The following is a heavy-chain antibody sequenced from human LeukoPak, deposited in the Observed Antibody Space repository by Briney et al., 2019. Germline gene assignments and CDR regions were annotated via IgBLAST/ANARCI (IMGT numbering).Heavy chain of an antibody. CDR1: GFTFSSYS. CDR2: ISSSSSYI. D-gene: IGHD2-2*01. CDR3: ASFDPRYYFDY. J-gene: IGHJ4*02. Sequence: GGSLRLSCAASGFTFSSYSMNWVRQAPGKGLEWVSSISSSSSYIYYADSVKGRFTISRDNAKNSLYLQMNSLRAEDTAVYYCASFDPRYYFDYWGQGTLVTVSS. V-gene: IGHV3-21*01.